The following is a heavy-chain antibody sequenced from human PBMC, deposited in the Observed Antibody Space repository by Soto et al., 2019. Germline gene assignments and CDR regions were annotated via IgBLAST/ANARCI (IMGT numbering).Heavy chain of an antibody. V-gene: IGHV3-66*04. Sequence: PGGSLRLSCAASGFTVSSNYMSWVRQAPGKGLEWVSVIYNSGGSTYYADSVKGRFTISRDNSKNTLYLQMNSLRVEDTAVYYCARHYYDILTGYRHWGQGTLVTVSS. J-gene: IGHJ4*02. CDR2: IYNSGGST. CDR1: GFTVSSNY. D-gene: IGHD3-9*01. CDR3: ARHYYDILTGYRH.